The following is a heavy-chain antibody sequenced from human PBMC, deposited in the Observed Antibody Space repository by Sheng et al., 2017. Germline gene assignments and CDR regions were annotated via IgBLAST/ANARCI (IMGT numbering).Heavy chain of an antibody. Sequence: EVQLVESGGGLVQPGRSLRLSCAASGFIFDDYAMHWVRQAPGKGLEWVSGISWNSGNTGYADSVKGRFSISRDNAKDSLYLQMNSLRAEDTAFYYCAKAVNYDILTNWFEAWGQGTLVTVSS. CDR2: ISWNSGNT. V-gene: IGHV3-9*01. CDR1: GFIFDDYA. J-gene: IGHJ5*02. D-gene: IGHD3-9*01. CDR3: AKAVNYDILTNWFEA.